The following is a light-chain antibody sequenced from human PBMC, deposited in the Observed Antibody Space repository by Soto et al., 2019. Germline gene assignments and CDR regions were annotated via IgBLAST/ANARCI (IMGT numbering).Light chain of an antibody. J-gene: IGLJ1*01. V-gene: IGLV2-14*01. CDR2: EVT. Sequence: QSVLAQPASVSGSPGQSATISCTGPRSDIGDSNFISWYQHSPGKAPRLLIYEVTNRPSGVSKRFSGSKAGNTASLTISGLLDDDEADYFCASFRSGTILVFGTGTKSPS. CDR1: RSDIGDSNF. CDR3: ASFRSGTILV.